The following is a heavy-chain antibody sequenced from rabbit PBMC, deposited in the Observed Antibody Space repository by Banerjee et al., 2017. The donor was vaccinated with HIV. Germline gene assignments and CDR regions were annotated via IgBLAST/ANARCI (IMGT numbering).Heavy chain of an antibody. CDR1: GFSFSSYW. Sequence: QEQLVESGGGLVQPEGSLTLTCTASGFSFSSYWICWVRQAPGKGLEWIGCIYTGSGRTAYASWAKGRFTISKTSSTTVTLQMTSLTAADTATYFCARSYGDDFTYYPLWGPGTLVTVS. CDR3: ARSYGDDFTYYPL. V-gene: IGHV1S45*01. D-gene: IGHD2-1*01. CDR2: IYTGSGRT. J-gene: IGHJ4*01.